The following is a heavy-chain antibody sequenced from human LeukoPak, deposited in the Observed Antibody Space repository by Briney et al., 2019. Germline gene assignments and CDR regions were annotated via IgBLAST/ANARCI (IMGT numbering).Heavy chain of an antibody. V-gene: IGHV3-21*06. D-gene: IGHD2-21*01. J-gene: IGHJ6*02. Sequence: GGSLRLSCAASGFTFSSYSMKWVRQAPGKGLEWVSFISSSNIYIYYADSVKGRFTISRDNAKNSLYLQMDSLRAEDTAVYYCARHCGGDCYGMDVWGQGTTVTVSS. CDR3: ARHCGGDCYGMDV. CDR2: ISSSNIYI. CDR1: GFTFSSYS.